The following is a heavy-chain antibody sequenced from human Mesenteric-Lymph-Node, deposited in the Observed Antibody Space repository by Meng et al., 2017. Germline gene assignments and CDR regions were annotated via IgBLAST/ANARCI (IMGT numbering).Heavy chain of an antibody. J-gene: IGHJ5*02. CDR3: ARECITMVRGGFDP. D-gene: IGHD3-10*01. Sequence: QLQLVQYGVQMKVPGSSVKVSCKASAGNFSSYPISWVRHARVQVLEWRGRIIPILGIANYAQKFQGRVTITADTSTSTAYMERSSLSSEDTALYYCARECITMVRGGFDPWGQGTLVTVSS. CDR2: IIPILGIA. CDR1: AGNFSSYP. V-gene: IGHV1-69*09.